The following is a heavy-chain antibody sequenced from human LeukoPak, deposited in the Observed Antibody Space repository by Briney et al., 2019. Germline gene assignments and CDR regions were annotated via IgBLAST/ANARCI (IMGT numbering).Heavy chain of an antibody. Sequence: SETLSLTCTVSGGSISSYYWSWIRQPPGKGLEWNGYIYNSGSTNYNPSLKSPLTISVHTSKHQFSLKLTSVTAADTALYYCARVGPYYYDSSGYYYPLDYWGQGTLVTVSS. D-gene: IGHD3-22*01. J-gene: IGHJ4*02. CDR2: IYNSGST. CDR1: GGSISSYY. CDR3: ARVGPYYYDSSGYYYPLDY. V-gene: IGHV4-59*01.